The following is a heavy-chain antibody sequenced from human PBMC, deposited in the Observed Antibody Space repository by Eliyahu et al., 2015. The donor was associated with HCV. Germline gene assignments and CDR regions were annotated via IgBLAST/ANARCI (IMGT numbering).Heavy chain of an antibody. CDR1: GFPFSAYT. V-gene: IGHV3-21*01. J-gene: IGHJ4*02. Sequence: EVQLVESGGGLVKPGGSQRLSCAVSGFPFSAYTINWVRQAPGKGLEWVSSISSTSSYIYYADSVKGRFTISRDNAQDSLYLQMNSLKAEDTAVYYCARTRVSYNWNAFDKWGQGTLVTVSS. CDR3: ARTRVSYNWNAFDK. D-gene: IGHD1-20*01. CDR2: ISSTSSYI.